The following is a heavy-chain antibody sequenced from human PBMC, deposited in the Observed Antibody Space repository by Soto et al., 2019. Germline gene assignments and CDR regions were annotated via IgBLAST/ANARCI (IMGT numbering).Heavy chain of an antibody. D-gene: IGHD6-13*01. V-gene: IGHV3-23*01. CDR2: INPSGDST. CDR1: GFTFSRHG. CDR3: AKVDVSTAGSFDY. J-gene: IGHJ4*02. Sequence: GGSLRLSCVASGFTFSRHGLSWVRQAPGKGLEWVSTINPSGDSTFYADSVKGRFTISRDNSKNTVYLQMNSLSVGDTAVYLCAKVDVSTAGSFDYWGQGALVTVPS.